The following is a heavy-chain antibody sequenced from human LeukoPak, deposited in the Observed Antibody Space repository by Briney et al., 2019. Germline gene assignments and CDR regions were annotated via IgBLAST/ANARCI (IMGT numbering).Heavy chain of an antibody. CDR3: ARNGDGGNGDY. Sequence: GGSLRLSCAASGFTFSSCWMHWVRQAPGKGLEWVSRIKSDGTSTSYADSVKGRFTISRDNAKNTLYLQMNSLRDEDTAVYYCARNGDGGNGDYWGQGTLVTVSS. CDR2: IKSDGTST. V-gene: IGHV3-74*01. D-gene: IGHD4-23*01. J-gene: IGHJ4*02. CDR1: GFTFSSCW.